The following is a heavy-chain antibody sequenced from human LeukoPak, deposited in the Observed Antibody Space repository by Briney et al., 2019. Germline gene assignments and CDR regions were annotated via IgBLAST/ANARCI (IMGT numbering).Heavy chain of an antibody. D-gene: IGHD1-14*01. Sequence: PGGSLRLSCVASGFTFRDYWMTWVRQAPGKGLEFVANIKMDVGDTYYVDSVKGRFTISRDNAKNSVYLQMNSLRVEDTAVYYCVRRNLFDYWGQGTVVTVSS. CDR2: IKMDVGDT. CDR1: GFTFRDYW. V-gene: IGHV3-7*01. CDR3: VRRNLFDY. J-gene: IGHJ4*02.